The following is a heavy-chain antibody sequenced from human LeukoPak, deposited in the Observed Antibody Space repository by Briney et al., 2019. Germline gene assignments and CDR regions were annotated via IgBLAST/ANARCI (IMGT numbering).Heavy chain of an antibody. CDR3: ARDSAGATRGFDY. CDR2: INPSGGST. CDR1: GYTFTSYY. J-gene: IGHJ4*02. Sequence: ASVKVSCKASGYTFTSYYMHWVRQAPGQGLEWMGIINPSGGSTSYAQKFQGRVTMTKDMSTSTVYMELSSLRSEDTAVYYCARDSAGATRGFDYWGQGTLVTVSS. V-gene: IGHV1-46*01. D-gene: IGHD1-26*01.